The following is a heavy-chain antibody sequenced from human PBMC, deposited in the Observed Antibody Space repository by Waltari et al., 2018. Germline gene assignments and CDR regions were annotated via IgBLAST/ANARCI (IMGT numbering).Heavy chain of an antibody. Sequence: QVQLQESGPGLVKPSQTLSLTCTVSGGSNSSCDYYRSWTRQPPGKGLEWIGYIYYSGSTYYNPSLKSRVTISVDTSKNQFSLKLSSVTAADTAVYYCARESYYYDSSGYYYGSSLDYWGQGTLVTVSS. CDR2: IYYSGST. CDR3: ARESYYYDSSGYYYGSSLDY. V-gene: IGHV4-30-4*08. J-gene: IGHJ4*02. D-gene: IGHD3-22*01. CDR1: GGSNSSCDYY.